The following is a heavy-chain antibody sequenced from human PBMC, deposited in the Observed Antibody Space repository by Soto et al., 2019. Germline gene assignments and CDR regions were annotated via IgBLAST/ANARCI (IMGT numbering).Heavy chain of an antibody. J-gene: IGHJ6*02. CDR2: IKQDGSEK. V-gene: IGHV3-7*01. Sequence: PGGSLRLSCAASGFTFSSYWMSWVRQAPGKGLEWVANIKQDGSEKYYVDSVKGRFTISRDNAKNSLYLQMNSLRAEDTAVYYCARVPRFQGIVGARTSSENYYYYGMDVWGQGTTVTVSS. D-gene: IGHD1-26*01. CDR3: ARVPRFQGIVGARTSSENYYYYGMDV. CDR1: GFTFSSYW.